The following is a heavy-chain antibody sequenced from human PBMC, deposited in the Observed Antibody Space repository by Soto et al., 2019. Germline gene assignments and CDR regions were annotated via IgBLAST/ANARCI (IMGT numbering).Heavy chain of an antibody. CDR1: GYTFTGHY. D-gene: IGHD1-26*01. J-gene: IGHJ4*02. Sequence: ASVKVSCKASGYTFTGHYIHWVRQAPEQGPEWMGEIGPESGATRYAQRFQGRVTMTRDMSITTVYMELNNLSPDDTAVYYCGRGRSGQIVVFYWGQGTTVTVYS. CDR3: GRGRSGQIVVFY. V-gene: IGHV1-2*02. CDR2: IGPESGAT.